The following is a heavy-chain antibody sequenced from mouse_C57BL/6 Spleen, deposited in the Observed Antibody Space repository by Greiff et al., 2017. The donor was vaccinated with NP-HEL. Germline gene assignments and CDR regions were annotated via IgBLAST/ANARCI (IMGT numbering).Heavy chain of an antibody. Sequence: EVKLVESEGGLVQPGSSMKLSCTASGFNFSDYYMAWVRQVPEKGLEWVANINYDGSSTYYLDSLKSRFIISRDNAKNILYLQMSSLKSEDTATYYCARGDGYPSMDYWGQGTSVTVSS. CDR2: INYDGSST. J-gene: IGHJ4*01. D-gene: IGHD2-3*01. CDR1: GFNFSDYY. V-gene: IGHV5-16*01. CDR3: ARGDGYPSMDY.